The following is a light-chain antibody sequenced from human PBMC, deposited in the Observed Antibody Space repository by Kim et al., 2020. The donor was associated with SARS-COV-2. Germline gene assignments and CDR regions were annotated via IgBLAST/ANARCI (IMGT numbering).Light chain of an antibody. CDR3: YATDSSGNHRV. Sequence: SYELTQPPSVSVSPGQTASITCSGDAFPKKYAYWYQQKSGQAPVLVIYEDNKRPSGIPERFSGSSSGTMATLTISGAQVEDEADYYCYATDSSGNHRVFGGGTQLTVL. V-gene: IGLV3-10*01. CDR1: AFPKKY. CDR2: EDN. J-gene: IGLJ3*02.